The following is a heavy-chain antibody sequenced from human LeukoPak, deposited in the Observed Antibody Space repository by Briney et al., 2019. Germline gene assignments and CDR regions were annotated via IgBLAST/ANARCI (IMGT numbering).Heavy chain of an antibody. CDR2: INHSGST. J-gene: IGHJ6*02. CDR1: GGSISSGDYY. CDR3: ARADYYDSSGYYGNYYYYGMDV. Sequence: SQTLSLTCTVSGGSISSGDYYWSWIRQPPGKGLEWIGEINHSGSTNYNPSLKSRVTISVDTSKNQFSLKLSSVTAADTAVYYCARADYYDSSGYYGNYYYYGMDVWGQGTTVTVSS. D-gene: IGHD3-22*01. V-gene: IGHV4-30-4*08.